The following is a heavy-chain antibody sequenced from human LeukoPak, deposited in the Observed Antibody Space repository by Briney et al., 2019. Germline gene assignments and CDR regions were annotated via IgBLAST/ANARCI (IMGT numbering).Heavy chain of an antibody. D-gene: IGHD2-15*01. CDR2: INHSGST. J-gene: IGHJ4*02. CDR3: AGRPLEWLCQRSGGSCTQPSYRLYYFDY. V-gene: IGHV4-34*01. Sequence: KPSETLSLTCAVYGGSFSGYYWSWIRQPPGKGLEWIGEINHSGSTNYNPSLKSRVTISVDTSKNQFSLKLSSVTAADTAVYYCAGRPLEWLCQRSGGSCTQPSYRLYYFDYWGQGTLVTVSS. CDR1: GGSFSGYY.